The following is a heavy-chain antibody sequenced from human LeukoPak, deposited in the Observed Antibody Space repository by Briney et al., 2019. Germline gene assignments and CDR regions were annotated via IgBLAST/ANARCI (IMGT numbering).Heavy chain of an antibody. CDR2: ISWNSLDI. CDR1: GFNFNDYA. D-gene: IGHD3-3*01. CDR3: AKEGAWSESGPFDY. Sequence: PGRSLRLSCAAPGFNFNDYAMHWVRQAPGKGLERVSRISWNSLDIRYANYVKGRFTIFRDNAKNSLYLQMNTLRADDTALYYCAKEGAWSESGPFDYWGQGILVTVSS. J-gene: IGHJ4*02. V-gene: IGHV3-9*01.